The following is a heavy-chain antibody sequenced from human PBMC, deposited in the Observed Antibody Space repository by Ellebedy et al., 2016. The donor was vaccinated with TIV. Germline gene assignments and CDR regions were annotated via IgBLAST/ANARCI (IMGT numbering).Heavy chain of an antibody. CDR2: IYYSGRT. V-gene: IGHV4-31*03. Sequence: SETLSLTCRVSGASIDSGGYYWNWIRHHPGKGLEWIGYIYYSGRTEYNPSLKSRVSMSVDPSKPQFSLRLTSVTAADTAVYFCARDANDYGIDAFDIWGHGTMVTVSA. CDR3: ARDANDYGIDAFDI. CDR1: GASIDSGGYY. J-gene: IGHJ3*02. D-gene: IGHD4-17*01.